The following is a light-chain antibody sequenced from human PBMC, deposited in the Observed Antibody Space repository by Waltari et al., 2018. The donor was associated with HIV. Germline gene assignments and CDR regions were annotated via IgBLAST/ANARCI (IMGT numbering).Light chain of an antibody. CDR3: QQFVNAAEIT. CDR2: CVS. V-gene: IGKV3-20*01. Sequence: EIVLTQSPGTLSLSPGERATLSCSASLRISGGCLNWYQHKPGQPPRLLIYCVSSRATGIPDGFSGSGSGTDFTLTISRLEPEDFAVYYCQQFVNAAEITFGEGTKVEI. CDR1: LRISGGC. J-gene: IGKJ4*01.